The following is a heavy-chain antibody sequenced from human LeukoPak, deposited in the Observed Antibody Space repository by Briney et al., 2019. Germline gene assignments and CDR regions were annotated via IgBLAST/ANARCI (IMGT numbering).Heavy chain of an antibody. V-gene: IGHV3-23*01. CDR2: ISNSGSST. D-gene: IGHD3-10*01. J-gene: IGHJ4*02. Sequence: GGSLRLSCAASGFTFSTYAMTWVRQAPGKGLEWVPGISNSGSSTYYADSVKGRFTISRDNSKNMLYLQMNSLRAEDTAVYYCAKPYYYGSRSYMDYWGQGTLVTVSS. CDR1: GFTFSTYA. CDR3: AKPYYYGSRSYMDY.